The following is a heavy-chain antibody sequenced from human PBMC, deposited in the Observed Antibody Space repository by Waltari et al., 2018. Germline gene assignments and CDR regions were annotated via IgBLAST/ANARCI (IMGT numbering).Heavy chain of an antibody. V-gene: IGHV1-69*13. CDR3: ARGVEPGIWYFDL. CDR1: GYTFTSYG. D-gene: IGHD6-6*01. Sequence: QVQLVQSGAEVKKPGASVKVSCKASGYTFTSYGISWVRQAPGQGLEWMGGSIPIFGTANYAQKFQGRVTITADESTSTAYMELSSLRSEDTAVYYCARGVEPGIWYFDLWGRGTLVTVSS. CDR2: SIPIFGTA. J-gene: IGHJ2*01.